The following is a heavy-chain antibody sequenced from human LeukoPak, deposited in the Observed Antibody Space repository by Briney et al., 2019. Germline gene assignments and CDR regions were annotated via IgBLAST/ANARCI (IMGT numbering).Heavy chain of an antibody. D-gene: IGHD6-19*01. Sequence: SETLSLTCTVSGGSISSYYWSWIRQPPGKGLEWIGYIYYSGSTSYNPSLKSRVTISVDTSKNQFSLKLSSVTAAVTAVYYCARYGSSGWYSFDYWGQGTLVNVSS. V-gene: IGHV4-59*08. CDR2: IYYSGST. CDR1: GGSISSYY. CDR3: ARYGSSGWYSFDY. J-gene: IGHJ4*02.